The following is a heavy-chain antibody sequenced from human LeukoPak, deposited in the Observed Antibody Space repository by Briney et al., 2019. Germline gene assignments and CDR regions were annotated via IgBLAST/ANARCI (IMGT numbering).Heavy chain of an antibody. CDR2: ISPSGGGT. Sequence: GGSLRLSCVASGFTFRTYGMNWVRQAPGKGLQWVSGISPSGGGTYYTDSVKGRFTIFRDDSKDTLSLQMNSLRVEDTAIYYCARDLAGGAFDHWGQGTLVTVSS. V-gene: IGHV3-23*01. J-gene: IGHJ4*02. CDR1: GFTFRTYG. D-gene: IGHD3-10*01. CDR3: ARDLAGGAFDH.